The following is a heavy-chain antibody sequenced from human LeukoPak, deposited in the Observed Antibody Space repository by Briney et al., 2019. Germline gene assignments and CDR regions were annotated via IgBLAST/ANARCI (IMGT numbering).Heavy chain of an antibody. CDR1: GFTFSSHW. CDR3: AKRVRANAGPTDS. CDR2: INSDGSST. J-gene: IGHJ4*02. D-gene: IGHD1-26*01. V-gene: IGHV3-74*01. Sequence: GGSLRLSCAASGFTFSSHWMHWVRQAPGKGLVWVSRINSDGSSTSYADSVKGRFTISRDNSRNTLFLQMDGLRAEDTAVYYCAKRVRANAGPTDSWGQGTLASVSS.